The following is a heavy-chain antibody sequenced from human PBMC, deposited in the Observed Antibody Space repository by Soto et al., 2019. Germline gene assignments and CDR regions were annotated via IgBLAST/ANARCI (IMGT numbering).Heavy chain of an antibody. CDR2: NYYSGRT. CDR3: ARLPRTTVVTPDY. D-gene: IGHD4-17*01. J-gene: IGHJ4*02. CDR1: GGSISSSSYY. Sequence: QLQLQESGPGLVKPSETLSLTCTVSGGSISSSSYYWGWIRQPPGKGLEGIGRNYYSGRTYYNPSLKSRVTISVDTSKNQFSLKLSSVTAADTAVYYCARLPRTTVVTPDYWGQGTLVTVSS. V-gene: IGHV4-39*01.